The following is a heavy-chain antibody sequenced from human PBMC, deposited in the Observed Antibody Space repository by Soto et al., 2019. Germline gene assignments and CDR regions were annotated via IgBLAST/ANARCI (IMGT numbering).Heavy chain of an antibody. V-gene: IGHV4-34*01. CDR3: ARGAITMVRGVISYGMDV. Sequence: SETLSLTCAVYGGSFSGYYWSWIRQPPGKVLEWIGEINHSGSTNYNPSLKSRVTISVDTSKNQFSLKLSSVTAADTAVYYCARGAITMVRGVISYGMDVWGQGTTVT. D-gene: IGHD3-10*01. CDR2: INHSGST. J-gene: IGHJ6*02. CDR1: GGSFSGYY.